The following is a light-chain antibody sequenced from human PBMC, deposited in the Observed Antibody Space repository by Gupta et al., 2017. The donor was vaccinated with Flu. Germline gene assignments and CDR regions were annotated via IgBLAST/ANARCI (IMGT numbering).Light chain of an antibody. CDR2: EVS. V-gene: IGLV2-14*01. CDR3: SSYTSSNSRYV. J-gene: IGLJ1*01. Sequence: QSALTQPASVSGSPGQSITISCTGTSSDIGGYNNVSWYQQHPGKAPKLMIYEVSYRPSGVSNRFSGSKSGNTASLTISGLQTEDEADYYCSSYTSSNSRYVFGTGTKVTVL. CDR1: SSDIGGYNN.